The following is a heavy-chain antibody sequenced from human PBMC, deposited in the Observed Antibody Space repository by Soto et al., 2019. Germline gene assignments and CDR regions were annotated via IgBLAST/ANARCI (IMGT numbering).Heavy chain of an antibody. CDR2: ISASNGNT. V-gene: IGHV1-18*01. Sequence: QVQLVQSGAEVKKPGASVKVSCKASGYTFTSYGISWVRQAPGQGLEWMGWISASNGNTNYAQKLQGRVTMTTDTSTSTAYMELRSRRSDDTAVYYGARDPWGGSGWYDAVDIWGQGTMGTVSS. D-gene: IGHD6-19*01. CDR3: ARDPWGGSGWYDAVDI. J-gene: IGHJ3*02. CDR1: GYTFTSYG.